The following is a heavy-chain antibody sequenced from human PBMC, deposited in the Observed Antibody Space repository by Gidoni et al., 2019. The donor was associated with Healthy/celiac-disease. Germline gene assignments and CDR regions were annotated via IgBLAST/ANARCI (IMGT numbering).Heavy chain of an antibody. CDR3: AKDPAVEMATIRDY. D-gene: IGHD5-12*01. V-gene: IGHV3-23*01. J-gene: IGHJ4*02. CDR1: GFTFSSYA. CDR2: ISGSGGST. Sequence: EVQLLESGGGLVQPGGSLRLSCAASGFTFSSYAMSGVRQAPGKGLEWVSAISGSGGSTYYADSVKGRFTISRDNSKNTLYLQMNSLRAEDTAVYYCAKDPAVEMATIRDYWGQGTLVTVSS.